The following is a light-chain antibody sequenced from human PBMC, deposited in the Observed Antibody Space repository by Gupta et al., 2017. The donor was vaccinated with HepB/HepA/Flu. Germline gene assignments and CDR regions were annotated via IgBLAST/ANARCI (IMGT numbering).Light chain of an antibody. CDR2: GAS. J-gene: IGKJ1*01. Sequence: EIIMTQSPDTLSVSPGERVTLSCRASQSVLTNLAWYQQKPGQPPRLLIFGASTRATDTPARFSGSGSGTEFTLTISSLQSEDFAVYFCHHYNNWPKSFGQGTKVAI. CDR3: HHYNNWPKS. CDR1: QSVLTN. V-gene: IGKV3-15*01.